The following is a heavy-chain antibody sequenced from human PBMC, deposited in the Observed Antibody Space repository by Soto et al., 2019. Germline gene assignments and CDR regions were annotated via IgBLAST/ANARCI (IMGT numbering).Heavy chain of an antibody. Sequence: GGSLRLSCAASGFTFSSYWMSWVRQAPGKGLEWVANIKQDGSEKYYVDSVKGRFTISRDNAKNSLYLQMNSLRAEDTAVYYCAREFGELLPTDYYYYGMDVWGQGTTVTVSS. CDR3: AREFGELLPTDYYYYGMDV. CDR1: GFTFSSYW. D-gene: IGHD3-10*01. CDR2: IKQDGSEK. J-gene: IGHJ6*02. V-gene: IGHV3-7*01.